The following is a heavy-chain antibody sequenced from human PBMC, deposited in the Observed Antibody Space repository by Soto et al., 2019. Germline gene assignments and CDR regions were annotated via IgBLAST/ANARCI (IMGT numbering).Heavy chain of an antibody. CDR3: AREGILGLFDAYDL. Sequence: QDQLVQSGAEVKKPGASVKVSCKASVFTSSGISWVRQAPGQRLEWMGWISTHNGNTIYAQKFQGRAIMTMDTSTTTVYMELRSLRPDDTAVYLCAREGILGLFDAYDLWGQGTMVTVSS. CDR2: ISTHNGNT. J-gene: IGHJ3*01. D-gene: IGHD3-3*01. V-gene: IGHV1-18*04. CDR1: VFTSSG.